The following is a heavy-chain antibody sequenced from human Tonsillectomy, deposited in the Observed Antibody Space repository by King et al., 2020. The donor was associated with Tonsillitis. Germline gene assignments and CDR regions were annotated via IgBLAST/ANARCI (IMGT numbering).Heavy chain of an antibody. J-gene: IGHJ4*02. CDR1: GFSFSSNG. CDR3: ARGRLYSSGWGIDY. D-gene: IGHD6-19*01. Sequence: VQLVESGGGVVQPGRSLSLSCAASGFSFSSNGMHWVRQAPGKGLEWVAVISFDGSNKNYADSVKGRFTISRDNSNNTLFLHMNSLRAEDTAVYYCARGRLYSSGWGIDYWGPGALLRVPS. CDR2: ISFDGSNK. V-gene: IGHV3-33*05.